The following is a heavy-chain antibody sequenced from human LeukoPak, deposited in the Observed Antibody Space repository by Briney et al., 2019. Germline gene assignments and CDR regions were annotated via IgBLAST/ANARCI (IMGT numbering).Heavy chain of an antibody. D-gene: IGHD6-19*01. J-gene: IGHJ4*02. CDR2: YHCGNT. CDR3: ARGQGWLPDH. CDR1: GASISSDC. V-gene: IGHV4-59*01. Sequence: SETLSLTCTVSGASISSDCWIWIRQTPGKGPAWIGYHCGNTDYNPSLKSRVSISVDTSKNQFSLKLNSISTADTAVYYCARGQGWLPDHWGQGSLVTVSS.